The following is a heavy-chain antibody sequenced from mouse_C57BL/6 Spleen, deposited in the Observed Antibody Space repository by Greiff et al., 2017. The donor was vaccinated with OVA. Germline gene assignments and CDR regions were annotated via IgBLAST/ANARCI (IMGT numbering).Heavy chain of an antibody. J-gene: IGHJ1*03. CDR2: IDPSDSYT. D-gene: IGHD1-1*01. CDR1: GYTFTSYW. V-gene: IGHV1-50*01. Sequence: VQLQQPGAELVKPGASVKLSCKASGYTFTSYWMQWVKQRPGQGLEWIGEIDPSDSYTNYNQKLKGKATLTVETSSSTAYMQISSLTSEDSAVYYCARPSITTVSSYWYFDVWGTGTTVTVSS. CDR3: ARPSITTVSSYWYFDV.